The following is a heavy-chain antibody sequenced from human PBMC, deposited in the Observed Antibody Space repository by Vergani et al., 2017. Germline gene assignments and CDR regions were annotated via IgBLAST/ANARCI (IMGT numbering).Heavy chain of an antibody. J-gene: IGHJ4*02. CDR2: IYPADSDT. Sequence: EVELVQSGPEMRKPGESLKISCKGSEYSFGNYWIGWVRQMPGKGLEWMGIIYPADSDTRYSPSFQGQVTISADKYISTAFRQWDSLKASDTALYYCARHTNYTDSWGQGTLVTVSS. D-gene: IGHD5-24*01. CDR3: ARHTNYTDS. CDR1: EYSFGNYW. V-gene: IGHV5-51*01.